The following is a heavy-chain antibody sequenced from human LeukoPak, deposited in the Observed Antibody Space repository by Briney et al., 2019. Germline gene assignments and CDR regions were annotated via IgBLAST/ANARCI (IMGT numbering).Heavy chain of an antibody. V-gene: IGHV3-7*05. CDR2: IKQDGSEK. CDR3: ARGGGFYGY. Sequence: GGSLRPSCAASGFTFSNYWTSWVRQAPGKGLEWLTNIKQDGSEKYYVDSVKGRFTISRDNAKNSLYLQVNSLRAEDTAVYCCARGGGFYGYWGQGTLVTVSS. D-gene: IGHD1-26*01. CDR1: GFTFSNYW. J-gene: IGHJ4*02.